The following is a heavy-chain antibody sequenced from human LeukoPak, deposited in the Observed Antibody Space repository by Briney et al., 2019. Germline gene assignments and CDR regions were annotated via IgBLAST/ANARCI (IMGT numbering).Heavy chain of an antibody. Sequence: PGGSLRLSCAASGFTFSSYEMNWVRQAPGKGLEWVSGISGRGGSTYYADSVKGRFTISRDNSKNTLWLQMNSLRAEDTAIYYCAKGGTSTGPRVRFDWFDSWGQGTLVTVSS. V-gene: IGHV3-23*01. CDR2: ISGRGGST. CDR3: AKGGTSTGPRVRFDWFDS. J-gene: IGHJ5*01. D-gene: IGHD2-2*01. CDR1: GFTFSSYE.